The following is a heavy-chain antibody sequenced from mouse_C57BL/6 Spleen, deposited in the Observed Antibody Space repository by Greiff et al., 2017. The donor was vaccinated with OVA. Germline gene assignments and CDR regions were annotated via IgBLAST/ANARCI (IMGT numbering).Heavy chain of an antibody. J-gene: IGHJ2*01. V-gene: IGHV1-82*01. CDR1: GYAFSSSW. Sequence: QVQLQQSGPELVKPGASVKISCKASGYAFSSSWMNWVKQRPGKGLEWIGRIYPGDGDTNYNGKFKGKATLTADKSSSTTYMQLSSPTSEDSAVYFCAKGSFDYWGQGTTLTVSS. CDR3: AKGSFDY. CDR2: IYPGDGDT.